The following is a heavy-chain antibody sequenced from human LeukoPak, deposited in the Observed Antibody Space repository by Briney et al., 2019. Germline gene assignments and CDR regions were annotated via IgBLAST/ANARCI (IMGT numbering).Heavy chain of an antibody. CDR1: GFTFSNYW. CDR2: ISSSGSTI. D-gene: IGHD5-12*01. J-gene: IGHJ4*02. CDR3: ARDRSGFSGYDFFDY. V-gene: IGHV3-48*04. Sequence: PGGSLRLSCAASGFTFSNYWMNWVRQAPGKGLEWVSYISSSGSTIYYADSVKGRFTISRDNAKNSLYLQMNSLRAEDTAVYYCARDRSGFSGYDFFDYWGQGTLVTVSS.